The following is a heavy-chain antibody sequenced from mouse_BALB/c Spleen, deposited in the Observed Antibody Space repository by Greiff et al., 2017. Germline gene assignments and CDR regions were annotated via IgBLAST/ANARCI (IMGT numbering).Heavy chain of an antibody. J-gene: IGHJ4*01. Sequence: EVMLVESGGGLVQPGGSRKLSCAASGFTFSSFGMHWVRQAPEKGLEWVAYISSGSSTIYYADTVKGRFTISRDNPKNTLFLQMTSLRSEDTAMYYCASCYGSSPYYAMDYWGQGTSVTVSS. CDR3: ASCYGSSPYYAMDY. V-gene: IGHV5-17*02. CDR1: GFTFSSFG. D-gene: IGHD1-1*01. CDR2: ISSGSSTI.